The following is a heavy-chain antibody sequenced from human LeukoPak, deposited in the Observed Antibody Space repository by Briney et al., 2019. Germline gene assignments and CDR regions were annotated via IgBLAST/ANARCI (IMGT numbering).Heavy chain of an antibody. J-gene: IGHJ5*02. CDR2: INPSGGST. CDR3: ARVSDYIGNWFDP. CDR1: GYTFTSYY. D-gene: IGHD4-11*01. Sequence: GASVKVSCKASGYTFTSYYMHWVRQAPGQGLEWMGIINPSGGSTSYAQKFQGRVTITADESTSTAYMELSSLRSEDTAVYYCARVSDYIGNWFDPWGQGTLVTVSS. V-gene: IGHV1-46*01.